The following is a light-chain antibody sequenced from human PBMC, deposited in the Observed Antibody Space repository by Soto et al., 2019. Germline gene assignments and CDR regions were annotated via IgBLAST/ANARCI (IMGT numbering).Light chain of an antibody. CDR1: GRVSNKC. CDR2: GAS. Sequence: IVLTQARGTLWLSRGERATRSGRARGRVSNKCLAWDEQKPGQAPRRLIDGASNRATGIPDRFSGSGSGTDLTLTISRLEHEDFAVYYCQQYGSSGTLRQGTKV. J-gene: IGKJ1*01. CDR3: QQYGSSGT. V-gene: IGKV3-20*01.